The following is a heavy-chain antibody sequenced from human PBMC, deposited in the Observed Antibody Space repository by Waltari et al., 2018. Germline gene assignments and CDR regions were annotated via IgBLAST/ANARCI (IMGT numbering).Heavy chain of an antibody. D-gene: IGHD6-13*01. V-gene: IGHV1-69*01. CDR3: ARDLKGKSSSWLRYYYYYYGMDV. CDR1: VGTFRSYA. J-gene: IGHJ6*02. CDR2: IIPIFGTA. Sequence: QVQLVQSGAEVKKPGSSVKVSCKASVGTFRSYAISWVRQAPAQGLEWMGGIIPIFGTANYAQKFQGRVTITADESTSTAYMELSSLRSEDTAVYYCARDLKGKSSSWLRYYYYYYGMDVWGQGTTVTVSS.